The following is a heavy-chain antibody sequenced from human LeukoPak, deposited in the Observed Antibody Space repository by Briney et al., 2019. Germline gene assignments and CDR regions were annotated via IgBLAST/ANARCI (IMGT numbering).Heavy chain of an antibody. CDR3: ARELTYYYDSSGYSPGAFDI. V-gene: IGHV3-20*04. J-gene: IGHJ3*02. D-gene: IGHD3-22*01. CDR2: INWNGGST. CDR1: GFTFDDYG. Sequence: GGSLRLSCAASGFTFDDYGMSWVSQAPGKGLEWVSGINWNGGSTGYADSVKGRFTISRDNAKNSLYLQMNSLRAEDTALYYCARELTYYYDSSGYSPGAFDIWGQGTMVTVSS.